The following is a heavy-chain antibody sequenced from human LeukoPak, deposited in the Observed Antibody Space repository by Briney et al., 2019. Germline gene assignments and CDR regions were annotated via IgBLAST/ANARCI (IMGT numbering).Heavy chain of an antibody. CDR3: ASVYSSSWSLYYGMDV. J-gene: IGHJ6*02. CDR2: ISGSGGST. V-gene: IGHV3-23*01. D-gene: IGHD6-13*01. CDR1: GFTFSSYW. Sequence: AGGSLRLSCAASGFTFSSYWMHWVRQAPGKGLVWVSAISGSGGSTYYADSVKGRFTISRDNSKNTLYLQMNSLRAEDTAVYYCASVYSSSWSLYYGMDVWGQGTTVTVSS.